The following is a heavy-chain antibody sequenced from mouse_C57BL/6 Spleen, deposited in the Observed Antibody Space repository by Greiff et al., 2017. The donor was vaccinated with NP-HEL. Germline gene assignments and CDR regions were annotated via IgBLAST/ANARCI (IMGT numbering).Heavy chain of an antibody. Sequence: EVNVVESGGGLVQPKGSLKLSCAASGFTFNTYAMHWVRQAPGKGLEWVARIRSKSSNYATYYADSVKDRFTISRDDSQSMLYLQMNNLKTEDTAMYYCVRAGTYYDYDGMDYWGQGTSVTVSS. CDR1: GFTFNTYA. V-gene: IGHV10-3*01. CDR3: VRAGTYYDYDGMDY. CDR2: IRSKSSNYAT. J-gene: IGHJ4*01. D-gene: IGHD2-4*01.